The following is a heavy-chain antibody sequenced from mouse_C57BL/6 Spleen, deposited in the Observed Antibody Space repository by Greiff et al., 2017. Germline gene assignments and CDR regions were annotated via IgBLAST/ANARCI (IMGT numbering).Heavy chain of an antibody. J-gene: IGHJ2*01. D-gene: IGHD2-1*01. V-gene: IGHV6-6*01. CDR2: IRNKANNHAT. CDR3: TRGIYYGNYGY. CDR1: GFTFSDAW. Sequence: EVQLVESGGGLVQPGGSIKLSCAASGFTFSDAWMDWVRQSPEKGLEWVAEIRNKANNHATYYAESVKGRFTISRDDSKSSVYLQMNSLRAEDTGIYYCTRGIYYGNYGYWGQGTTLTVSS.